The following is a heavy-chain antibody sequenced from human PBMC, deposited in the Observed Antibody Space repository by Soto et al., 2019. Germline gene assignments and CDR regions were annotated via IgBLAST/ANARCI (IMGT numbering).Heavy chain of an antibody. D-gene: IGHD1-7*01. J-gene: IGHJ6*02. CDR1: GGSFSGYY. CDR3: ARGILTGTTDYYYYGMDV. CDR2: INHSGST. V-gene: IGHV4-34*01. Sequence: SETLSLTCAVYGGSFSGYYWSWIRQPPGKGLEWIGEINHSGSTNYNPSLKSRVTISVDTSKNQFSLKLSSVTAADTAVYYCARGILTGTTDYYYYGMDVWGQGTTVTVSS.